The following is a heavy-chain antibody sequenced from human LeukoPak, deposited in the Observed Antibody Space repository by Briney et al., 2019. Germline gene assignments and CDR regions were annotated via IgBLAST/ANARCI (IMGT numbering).Heavy chain of an antibody. CDR2: IYYSGST. CDR1: GGSISSSSYY. J-gene: IGHJ6*02. Sequence: LETLSLTCTVSGGSISSSSYYWGWIRQPPGKGLEWIGSIYYSGSTYYNPSLKSRVTISVDTSKNQFSLKLSSVTAADTAVYYCARVSIAAAGTGYYYGMDVWGQGTTVTVSS. CDR3: ARVSIAAAGTGYYYGMDV. V-gene: IGHV4-39*07. D-gene: IGHD6-13*01.